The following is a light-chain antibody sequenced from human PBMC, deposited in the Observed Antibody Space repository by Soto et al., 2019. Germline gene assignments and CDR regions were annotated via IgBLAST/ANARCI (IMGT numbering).Light chain of an antibody. Sequence: EIVMTQSPATLSVSPGSRATLSCRAGQSVSSNYLAWYQQKPGQAPRLXIYGASSRATGIPDRFSGSGSGTDFTLTIRRLEPEDFAVYYCQQYGSSYPWTFGQGTKVDIK. CDR1: QSVSSNY. CDR3: QQYGSSYPWT. CDR2: GAS. J-gene: IGKJ1*01. V-gene: IGKV3-20*01.